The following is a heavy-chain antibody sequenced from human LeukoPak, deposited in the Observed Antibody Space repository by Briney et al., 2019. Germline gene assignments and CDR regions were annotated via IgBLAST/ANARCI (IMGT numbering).Heavy chain of an antibody. CDR2: ISSSSSYI. CDR1: GFTFSSYS. J-gene: IGHJ5*02. V-gene: IGHV3-21*01. Sequence: GGSLRLSCAASGFTFSSYSMNWVRQAPGKGLEWVSSISSSSSYIYYADSVKGRFTISRDNAKNSLYLQMNNLRAEDTAVYYCARDPEGYCSSTSCLHFDPWGQGTLVTVSS. CDR3: ARDPEGYCSSTSCLHFDP. D-gene: IGHD2-2*01.